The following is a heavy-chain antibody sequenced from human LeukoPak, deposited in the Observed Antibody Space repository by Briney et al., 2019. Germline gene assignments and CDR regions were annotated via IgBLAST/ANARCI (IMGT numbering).Heavy chain of an antibody. CDR1: GYTFTDNY. CDR2: SNPKSGGT. V-gene: IGHV1-2*06. CDR3: AREDYYGSGSYYKRSPQYDI. J-gene: IGHJ3*02. Sequence: ASVKVSCKASGYTFTDNYMHWVRQAPGQGLEWMGRSNPKSGGTNYAQKFQGRVTMTRDTSTSTVYMELSSLRSEDTAVYYCAREDYYGSGSYYKRSPQYDIWGQGTMVTVSS. D-gene: IGHD3-10*01.